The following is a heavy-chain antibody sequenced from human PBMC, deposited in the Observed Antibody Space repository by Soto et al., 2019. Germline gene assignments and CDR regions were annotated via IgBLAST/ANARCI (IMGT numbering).Heavy chain of an antibody. D-gene: IGHD3-3*01. CDR3: ARSVSDDCYYYYMDV. CDR1: GGSISSYY. Sequence: SETLSPTCTVSGGSISSYYWGWVRQPPGKGRGWIGYIYYSGSTNYNPSVKSRVTISVDTSKNQFSLKLSSVTAADTAVYYCARSVSDDCYYYYMDVWGKGTTVTVSS. J-gene: IGHJ6*03. V-gene: IGHV4-59*01. CDR2: IYYSGST.